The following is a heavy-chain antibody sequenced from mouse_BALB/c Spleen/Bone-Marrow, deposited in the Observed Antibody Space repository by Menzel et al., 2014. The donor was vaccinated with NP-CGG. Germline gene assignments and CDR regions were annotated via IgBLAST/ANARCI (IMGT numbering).Heavy chain of an antibody. CDR3: ARSTTVKDYFDY. D-gene: IGHD1-1*01. CDR2: INPGSGGS. V-gene: IGHV1-54*01. Sequence: QVQLQQSGAELVRPGTSAKVSCKASGYAFTNYLIEWVKQRPGQGLEWIGVINPGSGGSNNNEKFKGKATLTADKSSSTAYMQLSSLTSDDSAVYFCARSTTVKDYFDYWGQGTTLTVSS. J-gene: IGHJ2*01. CDR1: GYAFTNYL.